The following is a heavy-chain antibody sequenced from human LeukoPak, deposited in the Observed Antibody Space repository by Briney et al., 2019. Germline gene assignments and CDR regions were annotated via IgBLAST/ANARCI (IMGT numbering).Heavy chain of an antibody. D-gene: IGHD5-12*01. V-gene: IGHV3-66*01. J-gene: IGHJ4*02. CDR2: IYSGGST. CDR3: ARGGVDIVATKDY. Sequence: PGGSLRLSCAASGFTVSSNYMSWARQAPGKGLEWVSVIYSGGSTYYADSVKGRFTISRDNAKNSLYLQMNSLRAEDTAVYYCARGGVDIVATKDYWGQGTLVTVSS. CDR1: GFTVSSNY.